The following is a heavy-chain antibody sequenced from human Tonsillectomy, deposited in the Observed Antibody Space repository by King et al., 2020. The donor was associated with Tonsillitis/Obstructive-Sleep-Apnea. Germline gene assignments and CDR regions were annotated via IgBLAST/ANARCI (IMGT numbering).Heavy chain of an antibody. V-gene: IGHV3-23*01. D-gene: IGHD3-16*01. Sequence: VQLLEAGGGLVQPGGSLRPSCAASGFTFSSYSLSWVLQAPGKGLEWVSGISGSGGVTYYADSVKGRFTISRDNSKNTLLLQMNNLRDEDTAVYYCAKDPPRGGVTGGRAFEIWGQGTMVTVSS. CDR2: ISGSGGVT. J-gene: IGHJ3*02. CDR3: AKDPPRGGVTGGRAFEI. CDR1: GFTFSSYS.